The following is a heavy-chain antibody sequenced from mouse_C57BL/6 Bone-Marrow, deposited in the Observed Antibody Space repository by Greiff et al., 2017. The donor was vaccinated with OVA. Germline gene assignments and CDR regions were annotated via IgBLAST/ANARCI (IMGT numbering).Heavy chain of an antibody. CDR1: GFTFSSYG. D-gene: IGHD1-3*01. CDR2: ISSGGSYT. CDR3: ARRPLRSG. Sequence: EVMLVESGGDLVKPGGSLKLSCAASGFTFSSYGMSWVRQTPDKRLEWVATISSGGSYTYYPDSVKGRFTISRDNAKNTLYLQMSSLKSEDTAMYYCARRPLRSGWGTGTTVTVSS. V-gene: IGHV5-6*02. J-gene: IGHJ1*03.